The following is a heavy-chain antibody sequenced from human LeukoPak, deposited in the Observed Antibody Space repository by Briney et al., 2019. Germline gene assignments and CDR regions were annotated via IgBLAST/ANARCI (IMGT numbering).Heavy chain of an antibody. Sequence: PGGSLRLSCAASGFTFSSYGMHWVRQAPGKGLEWVAVISYDGSNKYYADSVKGRFTISRDNSKNTLYLQMNSLRAEDTAVYYCAKLIVGATTAPFDYWGQGTLVTVSS. D-gene: IGHD1-26*01. V-gene: IGHV3-30*18. CDR2: ISYDGSNK. CDR1: GFTFSSYG. CDR3: AKLIVGATTAPFDY. J-gene: IGHJ4*02.